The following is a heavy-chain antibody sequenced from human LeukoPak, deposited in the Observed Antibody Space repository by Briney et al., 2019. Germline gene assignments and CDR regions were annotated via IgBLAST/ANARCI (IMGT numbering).Heavy chain of an antibody. D-gene: IGHD2-15*01. CDR3: ARGRFSGGILRYFDL. J-gene: IGHJ2*01. Sequence: KPSETLSLTCTVSGGSFSIYYWSWIRQPPGKGLEWIGYIYYSGSTNYNPSLKSRVTILVDTSKNQFSLKLSSVTAADTAVYYCARGRFSGGILRYFDLWGRGTLVTVSS. V-gene: IGHV4-59*01. CDR2: IYYSGST. CDR1: GGSFSIYY.